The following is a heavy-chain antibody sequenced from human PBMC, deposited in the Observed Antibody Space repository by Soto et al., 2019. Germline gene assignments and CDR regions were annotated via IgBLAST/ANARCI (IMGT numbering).Heavy chain of an antibody. J-gene: IGHJ6*02. Sequence: GASRKISYKGSEYRFNNYWNGWVRQMPGKGLEWFGMIYPGDSDTTYSPSFEGQVSMSVDKSISTAYLQWSSLKASDSATYFCARQGSNGAYVYFPMDVWGQGTTVTVSS. CDR3: ARQGSNGAYVYFPMDV. CDR1: EYRFNNYW. D-gene: IGHD3-16*01. V-gene: IGHV5-51*01. CDR2: IYPGDSDT.